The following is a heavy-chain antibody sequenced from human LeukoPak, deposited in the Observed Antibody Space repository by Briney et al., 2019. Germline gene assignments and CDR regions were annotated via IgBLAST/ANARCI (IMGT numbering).Heavy chain of an antibody. V-gene: IGHV3-23*01. CDR2: ISGNGGRA. D-gene: IGHD2-15*01. CDR3: TKDLLGYSRPIDS. J-gene: IGHJ4*02. Sequence: GGSLRLSCAASGFTFNTFAMNWVRQAPGKGLEWVSSISGNGGRAYYADSVKGRFTFSRGNSRSSVYLQMNSLGAEDTAIYYCTKDLLGYSRPIDSWGQGTLVTVSS. CDR1: GFTFNTFA.